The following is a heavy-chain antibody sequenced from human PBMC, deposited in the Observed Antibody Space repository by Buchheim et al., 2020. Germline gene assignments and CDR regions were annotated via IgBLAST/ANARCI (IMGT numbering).Heavy chain of an antibody. V-gene: IGHV3-30*18. D-gene: IGHD3-10*01. J-gene: IGHJ6*02. CDR1: GFTFSSYG. CDR2: ISYDGSNK. CDR3: AKDWVRGTNYYYSMDV. Sequence: QVQLVESGGGVVQPGRSLRLSCAASGFTFSSYGMHWVRQAPGKGLEWVAVISYDGSNKYYADSVKGRFTISRDNSKNMLYLQMNSLRAEDTAVYYCAKDWVRGTNYYYSMDVWGQGTT.